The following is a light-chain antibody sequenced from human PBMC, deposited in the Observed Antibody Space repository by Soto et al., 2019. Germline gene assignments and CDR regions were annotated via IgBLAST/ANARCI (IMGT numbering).Light chain of an antibody. Sequence: EIVLTQSPGTLSLSPGERATLSCRASQSVSSSYLAWYQQKPGQAPSLLIYGASSRATGIPDRFSGSGSGSDFTITISRLEPEDSAVYYCQQYGSSPRTFGQGTKVEIK. J-gene: IGKJ1*01. CDR2: GAS. V-gene: IGKV3-20*01. CDR1: QSVSSSY. CDR3: QQYGSSPRT.